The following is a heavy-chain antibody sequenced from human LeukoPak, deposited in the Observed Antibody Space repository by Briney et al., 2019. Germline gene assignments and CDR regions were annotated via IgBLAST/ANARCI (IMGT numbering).Heavy chain of an antibody. J-gene: IGHJ3*02. CDR3: ARMAWYFEQAFDI. CDR1: GGSISSSSYY. D-gene: IGHD1/OR15-1a*01. V-gene: IGHV4-39*01. CDR2: IYYSGNT. Sequence: NPSETLSLTYTVSGGSISSSSYYWGWIRQPPGKGLEWIGSIYYSGNTYYNPSLKSRVTISVDTSKNQFSLKLSSVTAADTAVYYCARMAWYFEQAFDIWGQGTMVTVSS.